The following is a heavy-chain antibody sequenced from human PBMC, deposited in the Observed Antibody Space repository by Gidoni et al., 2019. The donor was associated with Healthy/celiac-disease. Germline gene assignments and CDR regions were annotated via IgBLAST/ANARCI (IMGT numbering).Heavy chain of an antibody. CDR2: ISYDGSNK. CDR1: GFTFSSYA. D-gene: IGHD2-2*01. V-gene: IGHV3-30-3*01. CDR3: ARDLGEYQLLMAFDI. J-gene: IGHJ3*02. Sequence: QVQLVESGGGVVQPGRSLRLSCAASGFTFSSYAMHWVRQAPGKGLELVAVISYDGSNKYYADSVKGRFTISRDNSKNTLYLQMNSLRAEDTAVYYCARDLGEYQLLMAFDIWGQGTMVTVSS.